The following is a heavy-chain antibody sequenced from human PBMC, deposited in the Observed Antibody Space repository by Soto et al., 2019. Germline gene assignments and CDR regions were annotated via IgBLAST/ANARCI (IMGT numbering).Heavy chain of an antibody. CDR1: GFTFDDFA. Sequence: GSLRLSCAASGFTFDDFAMCWVRQVPGKGLEWISLVNWDGDTTFYADSVKGRFIISRDNSKNSVYLQMNSLRSEDSAMYYCAKGATVTTHYQYYGMDVWGQGTTVTVS. V-gene: IGHV3-43D*04. D-gene: IGHD4-17*01. J-gene: IGHJ6*02. CDR2: VNWDGDTT. CDR3: AKGATVTTHYQYYGMDV.